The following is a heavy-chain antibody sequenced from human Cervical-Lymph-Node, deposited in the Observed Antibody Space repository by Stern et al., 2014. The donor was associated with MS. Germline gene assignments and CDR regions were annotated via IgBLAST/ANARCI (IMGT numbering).Heavy chain of an antibody. CDR3: AKEGRVSRFDS. J-gene: IGHJ4*02. CDR2: IYHTGNI. CDR1: GASIGSSHW. Sequence: QVHLQESGPGLVKPSGTLSLTCAVSGASIGSSHWWSWVRQPPGKGLEWIGEIYHTGNINYNPSLKSRVPISLDKSKNQFSLRLNSVTAADTAIYYCAKEGRVSRFDSWGQGTLVTVSS. D-gene: IGHD6-13*01. V-gene: IGHV4-4*02.